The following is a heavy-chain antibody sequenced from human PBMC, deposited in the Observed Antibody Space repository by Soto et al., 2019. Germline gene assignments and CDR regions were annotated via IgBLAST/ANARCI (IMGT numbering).Heavy chain of an antibody. J-gene: IGHJ4*02. CDR2: ISAYNGNT. V-gene: IGHV1-18*01. Sequence: QVQLVQSGAEVKKPGASVKVSCKASGYTFTSYGISWVRQAPGQGLEWMGWISAYNGNTNYAQKLQGRVTMTTDTSXXTTYMELRPLRSDDTAVYSCARDGEIVGAVGPFDYWGQGTLVTVSS. D-gene: IGHD1-26*01. CDR3: ARDGEIVGAVGPFDY. CDR1: GYTFTSYG.